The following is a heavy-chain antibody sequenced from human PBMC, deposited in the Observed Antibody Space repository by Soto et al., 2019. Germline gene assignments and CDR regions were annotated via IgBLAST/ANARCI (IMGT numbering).Heavy chain of an antibody. CDR1: GFTFSSYG. CDR3: AKGRGSSGWGDNWFDP. Sequence: QVQLVESGGGVVQPGRSLRLSCAASGFTFSSYGIHWVRQAPGKGLEWVAVISYDGSNKYYADSVKGRFTISRDNSKNTLYLQMNSLRAEDTAVYYCAKGRGSSGWGDNWFDPWGQGTLVTVSS. V-gene: IGHV3-30*18. D-gene: IGHD6-19*01. CDR2: ISYDGSNK. J-gene: IGHJ5*02.